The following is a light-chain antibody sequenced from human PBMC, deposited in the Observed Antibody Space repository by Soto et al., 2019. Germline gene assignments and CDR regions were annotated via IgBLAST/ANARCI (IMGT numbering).Light chain of an antibody. V-gene: IGKV3-20*01. CDR1: QSVSNVY. CDR2: DTS. CDR3: QQSGSSPRT. Sequence: EIVLTQSPGTLSLCPGERATLSCRASQSVSNVYLAWYQQKPGQAPRLLIYDTSNRATGIPDRFSGSGSGTDFTLTISRLEPEDFAVYYCQQSGSSPRTFGQGTKLEIK. J-gene: IGKJ2*01.